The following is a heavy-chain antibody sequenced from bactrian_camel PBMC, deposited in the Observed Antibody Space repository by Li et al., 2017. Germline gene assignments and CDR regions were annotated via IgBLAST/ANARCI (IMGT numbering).Heavy chain of an antibody. J-gene: IGHJ4*01. D-gene: IGHD6*01. Sequence: VQLVESGGGSVQAGGSLRLSCVVSGHSRGSNCVGWYRLPPGRAPAAREGIAAIRRSGGETWYAGSVKGRFTISQDSGRNTVYLQMNNLEPEDTAMYVCAAARRGYGRTCSDVDDYDFEGQGTQVTVS. CDR3: AAARRGYGRTCSDVDDYDF. CDR2: IRRSGGET. CDR1: GHSRGSNC. V-gene: IGHV3-3*01.